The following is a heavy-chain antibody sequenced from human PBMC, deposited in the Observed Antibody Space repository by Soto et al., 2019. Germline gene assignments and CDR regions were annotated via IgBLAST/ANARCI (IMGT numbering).Heavy chain of an antibody. CDR1: GFTVSSNY. J-gene: IGHJ6*02. Sequence: PGGSLRLSCAASGFTVSSNYMSWVRQAPGKGLEWVSVIYSGGSTYYADSVKGRFTISRDDSKNTAYLQMNSLKTEDTAVYYCTRHRDIVLVPAAAYYYGMDVWGQGTTVTVSS. V-gene: IGHV3-66*04. CDR2: IYSGGST. D-gene: IGHD2-2*01. CDR3: TRHRDIVLVPAAAYYYGMDV.